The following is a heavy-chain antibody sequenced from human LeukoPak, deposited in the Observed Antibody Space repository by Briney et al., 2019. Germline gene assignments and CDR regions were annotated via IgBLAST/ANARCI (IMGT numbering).Heavy chain of an antibody. CDR2: ISYSGST. J-gene: IGHJ6*02. Sequence: SETLSLTCTVSGGSISSYYWSWLRQPPGKGLEWIGYISYSGSTNYNPSLKSRVTISVDTSKNQFSLKLSSVTAADTAVYYCARYRGDYYYYGMYVWGQGTTVTVSS. CDR3: ARYRGDYYYYGMYV. V-gene: IGHV4-59*01. CDR1: GGSISSYY. D-gene: IGHD1-14*01.